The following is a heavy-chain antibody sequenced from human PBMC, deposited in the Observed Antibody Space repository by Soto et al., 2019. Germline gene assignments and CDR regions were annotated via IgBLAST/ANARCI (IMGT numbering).Heavy chain of an antibody. D-gene: IGHD2-21*01. Sequence: SETLSLTCSVSGAALNSGNYYWSWIRQVPGKGLEWIGHIYVTGAVDYNPSLRDRITISQDTAEREFSLNLRLVTAADTAVYYCARLRIATNNYKWFDPWGQGTLVTVS. J-gene: IGHJ5*02. CDR2: IYVTGAV. CDR1: GAALNSGNYY. V-gene: IGHV4-31*03. CDR3: ARLRIATNNYKWFDP.